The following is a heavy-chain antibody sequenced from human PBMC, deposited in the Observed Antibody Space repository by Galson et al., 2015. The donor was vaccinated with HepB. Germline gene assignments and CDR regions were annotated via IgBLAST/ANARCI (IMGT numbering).Heavy chain of an antibody. V-gene: IGHV3-15*01. D-gene: IGHD3-16*01. Sequence: SLRLSCAASGFSFSDVWMNWVRQAPGKGLEWVGHIKTKIVGGTTDYATAVKGRFIISRDDSRNTLYLQMNSLDTEDTGIYYCVYMTQYYVTDYWGQGTLVTVSS. J-gene: IGHJ4*02. CDR3: VYMTQYYVTDY. CDR2: IKTKIVGGTT. CDR1: GFSFSDVW.